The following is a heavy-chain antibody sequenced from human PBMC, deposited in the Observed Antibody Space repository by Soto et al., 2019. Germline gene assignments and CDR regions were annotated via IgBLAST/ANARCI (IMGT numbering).Heavy chain of an antibody. D-gene: IGHD4-17*01. CDR2: IYHTGST. V-gene: IGHV4-4*02. CDR1: RASIRTSYW. Sequence: SETLSLTCAVSRASIRTSYWWICVRQPPGKGLEWIGEIYHTGSTNYNPSLKSRVTISVDKSKNQFSLKLSSVTAADTAVYYCARDFKGDYVPGMDAWGQGTTVTVSS. J-gene: IGHJ6*02. CDR3: ARDFKGDYVPGMDA.